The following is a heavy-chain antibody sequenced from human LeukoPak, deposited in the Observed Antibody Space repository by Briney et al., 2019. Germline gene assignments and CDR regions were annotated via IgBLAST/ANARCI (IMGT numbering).Heavy chain of an antibody. D-gene: IGHD5-24*01. J-gene: IGHJ4*02. Sequence: GGSLRLSCAASGFTFSSYSMNWVRQAPGKGLEWVSSISSSSSYIYYADSVKGRFTISRDNSKNTLYLQMNSLRAEDTAVYYCARGQGRDGYNWFDYWGQGTLVTVSS. CDR3: ARGQGRDGYNWFDY. V-gene: IGHV3-21*01. CDR2: ISSSSSYI. CDR1: GFTFSSYS.